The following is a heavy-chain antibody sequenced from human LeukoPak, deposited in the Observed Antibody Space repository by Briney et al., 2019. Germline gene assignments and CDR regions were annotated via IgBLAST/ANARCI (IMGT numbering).Heavy chain of an antibody. J-gene: IGHJ4*02. CDR2: IYTRGNT. V-gene: IGHV4-61*02. D-gene: IGHD3-16*01. CDR1: GVSISSGSYF. CDR3: ARGHDSDWGSTDY. Sequence: SQTLSLTCTVSGVSISSGSYFWSWIRQPAGKGLEWIGRIYTRGNTNYNPSLKSRVTISVDKSKNQFSLKLTSVTAADTAVYYCARGHDSDWGSTDYWGQGTLVTVPA.